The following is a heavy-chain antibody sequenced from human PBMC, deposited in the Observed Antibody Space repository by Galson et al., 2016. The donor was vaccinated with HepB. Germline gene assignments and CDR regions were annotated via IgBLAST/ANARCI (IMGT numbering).Heavy chain of an antibody. CDR2: ISYDGSNK. CDR1: GFIFSTYG. Sequence: SLRLSCAASGFIFSTYGMHWVRQAPGQGLEWVAIISYDGSNKYYADSVKGRFTISRDNSNNTLYLQMNRLRAEDTAVYSCAKAQWEIRHAMDVWGQGTTVSVSS. J-gene: IGHJ6*02. V-gene: IGHV3-30*18. CDR3: AKAQWEIRHAMDV. D-gene: IGHD1-26*01.